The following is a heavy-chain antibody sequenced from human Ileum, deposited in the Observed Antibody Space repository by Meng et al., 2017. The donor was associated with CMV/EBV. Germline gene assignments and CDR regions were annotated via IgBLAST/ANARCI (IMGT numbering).Heavy chain of an antibody. CDR2: INHSGST. J-gene: IGHJ5*02. CDR1: SFSGYY. V-gene: IGHV4-34*01. Sequence: SFSGYYWSWIRQPPGKGLEWIGEINHSGSTNYNPSLKNRVTISVDTSKNQFSLKLSSVTAADTAVYYCARADYCNSTSCYTGNWFDPWGQGTLVTVSS. CDR3: ARADYCNSTSCYTGNWFDP. D-gene: IGHD2-2*02.